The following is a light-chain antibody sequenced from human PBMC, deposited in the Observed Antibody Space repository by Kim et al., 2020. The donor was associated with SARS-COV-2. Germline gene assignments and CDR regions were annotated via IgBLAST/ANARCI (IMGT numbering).Light chain of an antibody. CDR3: QQYNALYT. V-gene: IGKV3D-15*01. Sequence: LSVSAGERATLSCRASQNIGRNLAWYQQQPGQVPRLLIYGASTRATGISARFSGSGSETEFTLTISSLQSEDFAVYYCQQYNALYTFGQGTKLEI. CDR2: GAS. J-gene: IGKJ2*01. CDR1: QNIGRN.